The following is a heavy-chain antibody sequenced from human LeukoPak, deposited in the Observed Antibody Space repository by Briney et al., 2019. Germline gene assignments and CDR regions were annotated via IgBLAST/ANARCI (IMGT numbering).Heavy chain of an antibody. Sequence: SETLSLTCTVSGGSIDSGDYYWGWVRQPPGKGLECIASIHYTGSTYYDPSLKSRVTLSVDTSKNQFSLKLSSVTAADTAVYYCARGVGPLYSSPSLPSARNWFDPWGQGTLVTVSS. CDR2: IHYTGST. D-gene: IGHD6-13*01. J-gene: IGHJ5*02. CDR1: GGSIDSGDYY. V-gene: IGHV4-39*07. CDR3: ARGVGPLYSSPSLPSARNWFDP.